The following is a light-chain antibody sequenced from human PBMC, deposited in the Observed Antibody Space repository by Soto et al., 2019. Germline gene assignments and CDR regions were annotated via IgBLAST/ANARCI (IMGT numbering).Light chain of an antibody. CDR1: QSVNRY. CDR2: DAS. Sequence: EIVLTQSPATLSLSPGERATLSCRASQSVNRYLAWYQQKPGQAPRLLIYDASNRATGVPARFSGSGSGTDFTLTISSLEPEDFAVYYCQQHNNWPWTFGQGTKVEIK. CDR3: QQHNNWPWT. V-gene: IGKV3-11*01. J-gene: IGKJ1*01.